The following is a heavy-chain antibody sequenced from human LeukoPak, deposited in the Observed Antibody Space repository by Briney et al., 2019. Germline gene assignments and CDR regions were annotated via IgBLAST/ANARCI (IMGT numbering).Heavy chain of an antibody. CDR3: RRRGVGETATTDQPDY. CDR2: IISYNGNT. CDR1: GYTFSYYG. D-gene: IGHD5-24*01. J-gene: IGHJ4*02. V-gene: IGHV1-18*01. Sequence: AASVHLSCQASGYTFSYYGVGWVRPAPGQGLEWVGWIISYNGNTKSPQRLQGRVTMTTDTSSSTSYIEIKSLTADDTAVYYCRRRGVGETATTDQPDYWSQGTLVTVSS.